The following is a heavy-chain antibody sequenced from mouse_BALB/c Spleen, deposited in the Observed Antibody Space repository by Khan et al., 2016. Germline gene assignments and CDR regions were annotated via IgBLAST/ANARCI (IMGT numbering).Heavy chain of an antibody. D-gene: IGHD1-1*02. V-gene: IGHV2-6*02. CDR3: ARRDYGGGAMDY. Sequence: QMQLKESGPGLVAPSQSLSITCTVSGFSLTSYGVHWVRQPPGKGLEWLVVIWSDGSTTYNSALKSRLSISKDNSKSQVFLKMNSLQTDDTAMYYCARRDYGGGAMDYWGQGTSVTVSS. CDR2: IWSDGST. J-gene: IGHJ4*01. CDR1: GFSLTSYG.